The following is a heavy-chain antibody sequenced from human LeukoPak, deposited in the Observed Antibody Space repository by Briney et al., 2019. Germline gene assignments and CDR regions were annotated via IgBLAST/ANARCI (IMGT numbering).Heavy chain of an antibody. V-gene: IGHV3-23*01. Sequence: GGSLRLSCAASGFTFSSYAMSWVRQAPGMGLEWVSGISVSGGSTYYAGSVKGRFTISRDNSKNTLYLQMNSLRAEDTAVYYCANRLGGGYYFDYWGQGTLVTVSS. CDR1: GFTFSSYA. CDR3: ANRLGGGYYFDY. D-gene: IGHD3-16*01. J-gene: IGHJ4*02. CDR2: ISVSGGST.